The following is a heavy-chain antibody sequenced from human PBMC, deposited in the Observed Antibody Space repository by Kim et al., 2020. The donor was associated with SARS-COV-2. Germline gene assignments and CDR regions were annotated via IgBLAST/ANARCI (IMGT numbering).Heavy chain of an antibody. CDR1: GFTFSSYA. D-gene: IGHD3-3*01. Sequence: GGSLRLSCAASGFTFSSYAMHWVRQAPGKGLEWVAVISYDGSNKYYVDSVKGRFTISRDNSKNTLYLQMNSLRAEDTAVYYRAGDSSITIFGVVIMGSGGMDVWGQGTTVTVSS. J-gene: IGHJ6*02. CDR2: ISYDGSNK. CDR3: AGDSSITIFGVVIMGSGGMDV. V-gene: IGHV3-30*04.